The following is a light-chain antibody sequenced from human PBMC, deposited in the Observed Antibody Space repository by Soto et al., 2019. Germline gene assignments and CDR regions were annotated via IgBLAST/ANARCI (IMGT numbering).Light chain of an antibody. CDR1: SSDVGGYNY. Sequence: QSVLTQPASVSGSPGQSITISCTGTSSDVGGYNYVSWYQQHPGKAPKLMIYDVSNRPSGVSNRFSGSKSGNTASLTISGLQAEDVADYYCSSYTSSSPLYVFGTGTKATVL. V-gene: IGLV2-14*01. CDR3: SSYTSSSPLYV. CDR2: DVS. J-gene: IGLJ1*01.